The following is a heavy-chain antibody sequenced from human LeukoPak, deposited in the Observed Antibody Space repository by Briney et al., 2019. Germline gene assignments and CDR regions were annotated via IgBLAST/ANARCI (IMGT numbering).Heavy chain of an antibody. J-gene: IGHJ4*02. D-gene: IGHD6-13*01. CDR2: IYHSGST. CDR1: GGSISSGGYS. V-gene: IGHV4-30-2*01. Sequence: SQTLSLTCAVSGGSISSGGYSWSWIRQPPGKGLEWIGYIYHSGSTYYNPSHKSRVTISVDASKNQFSLKLSSVTAADTAVYYCARGTRYSSPFDYWGQGTLVTVSS. CDR3: ARGTRYSSPFDY.